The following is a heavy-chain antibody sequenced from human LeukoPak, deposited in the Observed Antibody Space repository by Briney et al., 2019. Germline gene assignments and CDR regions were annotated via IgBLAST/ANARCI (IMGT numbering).Heavy chain of an antibody. D-gene: IGHD3-10*01. Sequence: PGGSLRLSCAASGFTFSSYAMGWVRQAPGKGLEWVSAISGSGGGTYYADSVKGRFTISRDNSKNTLYLQMNSLRAEDTAVYYCAKIQGVRGVIPTLFDYWGQGTLVTVSS. J-gene: IGHJ4*02. CDR3: AKIQGVRGVIPTLFDY. CDR1: GFTFSSYA. CDR2: ISGSGGGT. V-gene: IGHV3-23*01.